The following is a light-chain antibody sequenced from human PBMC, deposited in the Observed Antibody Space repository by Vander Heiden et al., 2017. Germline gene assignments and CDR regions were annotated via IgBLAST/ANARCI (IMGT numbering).Light chain of an antibody. CDR2: GAS. J-gene: IGKJ1*01. CDR1: QSVSSSY. CDR3: QQYGSSPPWT. V-gene: IGKV3-20*01. Sequence: IVLTQSPGTLSFSPGERATLSCRASQSVSSSYLAWYQQKPGQAPRLLIYGASSRATGITDRFSGSGAGTDFTLTISRLEPEDFAVYYCQQYGSSPPWTFGQGTKVEIK.